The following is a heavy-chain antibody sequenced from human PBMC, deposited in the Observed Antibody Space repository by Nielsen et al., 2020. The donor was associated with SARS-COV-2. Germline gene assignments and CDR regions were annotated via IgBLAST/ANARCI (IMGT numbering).Heavy chain of an antibody. Sequence: GGSLRLSCAASGFTFSSYSMNWVRQAPGKGLEWVSGISWNSGSIGYADSVKGRFTISRDNAKNSLYLQMNSLRAEDTALYYCAKGYSGYEPGDYWGQGTLVTVSS. CDR3: AKGYSGYEPGDY. V-gene: IGHV3-9*01. CDR2: ISWNSGSI. CDR1: GFTFSSYS. D-gene: IGHD5-12*01. J-gene: IGHJ4*02.